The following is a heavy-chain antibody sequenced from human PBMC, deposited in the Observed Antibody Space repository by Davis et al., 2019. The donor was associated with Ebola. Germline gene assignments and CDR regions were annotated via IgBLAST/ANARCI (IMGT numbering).Heavy chain of an antibody. CDR2: ISSSSSTI. CDR1: GFTFSSYS. Sequence: PGGSLRLSCAASGFTFSSYSMNWVRQAPGKGLEWVSYISSSSSTIYYADSVKGRFTISRDNSKNTVYLQMNSLSAGDTAVYYCARALEWKQDTAPIWSFFSFGHWGQGTLVTVSS. CDR3: ARALEWKQDTAPIWSFFSFGH. V-gene: IGHV3-48*01. J-gene: IGHJ4*02. D-gene: IGHD5-18*01.